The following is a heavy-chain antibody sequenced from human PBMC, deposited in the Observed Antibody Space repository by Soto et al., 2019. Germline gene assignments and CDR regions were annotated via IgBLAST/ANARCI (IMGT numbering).Heavy chain of an antibody. D-gene: IGHD2-2*01. J-gene: IGHJ4*02. Sequence: TGGSLRLSCAASGFAFDDYAMHWVRQAPGKGLEWVSGISWKSDTIGYADSVKGRFTISRDNAKNSLYLQMNSLRAEDTAFYFCARVPTRGFRYAHVYFDYWGQGGLVTVSS. CDR2: ISWKSDTI. CDR3: ARVPTRGFRYAHVYFDY. V-gene: IGHV3-9*01. CDR1: GFAFDDYA.